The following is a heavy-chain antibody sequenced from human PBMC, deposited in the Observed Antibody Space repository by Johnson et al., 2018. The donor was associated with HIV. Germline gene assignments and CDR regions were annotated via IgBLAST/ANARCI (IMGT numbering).Heavy chain of an antibody. CDR3: ANALILDAFDI. Sequence: VQLVESGGGVVRPGGYLRLSCAASGFTFDDYGMSWVRQAPGKGLEWVSGINWNGGSIGYADSVKGRFTISRDNAKKSLYLQMNSLTAEDTAVYYCANALILDAFDIWGQGTMVTVSS. J-gene: IGHJ3*02. CDR1: GFTFDDYG. CDR2: INWNGGSI. V-gene: IGHV3-20*04. D-gene: IGHD2-21*01.